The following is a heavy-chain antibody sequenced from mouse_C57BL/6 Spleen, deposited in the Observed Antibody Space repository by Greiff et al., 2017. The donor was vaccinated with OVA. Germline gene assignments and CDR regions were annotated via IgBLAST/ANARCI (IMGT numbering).Heavy chain of an antibody. J-gene: IGHJ3*01. V-gene: IGHV5-12*01. D-gene: IGHD3-2*02. Sequence: VQLKESGGGLVQPGGSLKLSCAASGFTFSDYYMYWVRQTPEKRLEWVAYISNGGGSTYYPDTVKGRFTISRDNAKNTLYLQMSRLKSEDTAMYYCARGGGQLRSWFAYWGQGTLVTVSA. CDR3: ARGGGQLRSWFAY. CDR1: GFTFSDYY. CDR2: ISNGGGST.